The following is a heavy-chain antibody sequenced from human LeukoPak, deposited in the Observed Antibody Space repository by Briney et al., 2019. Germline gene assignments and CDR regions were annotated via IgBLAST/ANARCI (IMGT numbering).Heavy chain of an antibody. CDR2: IIPVSGTT. J-gene: IGHJ5*02. CDR3: ARKLRLGGNWFDP. CDR1: GGTFTSYA. D-gene: IGHD1-26*01. Sequence: SVKVSCKTSGGTFTSYAITWVRQAPGQGLEWMGKIIPVSGTTNYAQKFQGRVTFTADESTSTAYMELSSLRSEDTALYYCARKLRLGGNWFDPWGQGTLVTVSS. V-gene: IGHV1-69*13.